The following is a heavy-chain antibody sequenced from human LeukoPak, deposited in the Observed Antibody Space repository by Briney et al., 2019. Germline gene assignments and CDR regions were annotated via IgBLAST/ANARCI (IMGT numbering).Heavy chain of an antibody. CDR3: ARDLPYFYGSGTPSDH. V-gene: IGHV1-8*03. D-gene: IGHD3-10*01. CDR1: GYTFTSYD. Sequence: ASVKVSCKASGYTFTSYDINWVRQATGQGLEWMGWMNPNSGNTGYAQKFQGRVTITRNTSISTAYMELSSLRSEDTAVYYCARDLPYFYGSGTPSDHWGQGTLVTVSS. CDR2: MNPNSGNT. J-gene: IGHJ4*02.